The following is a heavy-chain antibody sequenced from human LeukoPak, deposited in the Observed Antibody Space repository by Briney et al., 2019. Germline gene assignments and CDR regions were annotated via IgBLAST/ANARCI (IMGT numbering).Heavy chain of an antibody. V-gene: IGHV1-18*01. CDR2: IIAYNGDT. CDR3: ARALDVVVPAAMFFGLYYYGMDV. J-gene: IGHJ6*02. D-gene: IGHD2-2*01. Sequence: ASVRVSCKASGYTFTSYGISWVRQAPGQGLEWMGWIIAYNGDTNYAQKLQGRVTMTTDTSTSTAYMELRSLRSDDTAVYYCARALDVVVPAAMFFGLYYYGMDVWGQETTVTVSS. CDR1: GYTFTSYG.